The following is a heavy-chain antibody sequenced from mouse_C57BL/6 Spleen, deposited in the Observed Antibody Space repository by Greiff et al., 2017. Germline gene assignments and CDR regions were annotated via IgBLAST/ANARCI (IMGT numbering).Heavy chain of an antibody. V-gene: IGHV1-26*01. D-gene: IGHD2-4*01. Sequence: EVQLQQSGPELVKPGASVKISCKASGYTFTDYYMNWVKQSHGKSLEWIGDINPNNGGTSYNQKFKGKATLTVDKSSSTAYMELRSLTSEDSAVYYCARGRGLECYFDYWGQGTTLTVSS. CDR1: GYTFTDYY. CDR3: ARGRGLECYFDY. CDR2: INPNNGGT. J-gene: IGHJ2*01.